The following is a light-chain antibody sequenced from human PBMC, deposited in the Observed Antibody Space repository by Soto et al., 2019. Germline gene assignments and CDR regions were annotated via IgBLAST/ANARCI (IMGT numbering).Light chain of an antibody. V-gene: IGKV1-39*01. CDR3: QQSYRLPLT. CDR2: SAS. CDR1: QRISTL. J-gene: IGKJ4*01. Sequence: DIQMTQSPSSPSAFVGDSVTITCHASQRISTLLNWYHQKPGKAPKLLIYSASYLQSGVPSNFSGSGSGTDFTLSIVTLQPEDFGTYYCQQSYRLPLTFGGGTKVEI.